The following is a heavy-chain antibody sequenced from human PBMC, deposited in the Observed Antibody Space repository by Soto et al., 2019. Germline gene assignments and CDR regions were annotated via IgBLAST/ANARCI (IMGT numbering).Heavy chain of an antibody. J-gene: IGHJ6*02. V-gene: IGHV3-30-3*01. CDR1: GFTFSSYA. CDR2: ISYDGSNK. Sequence: QVQLVESGGGVVQPGRSLRLSCAASGFTFSSYALHWVRQAPGKGLEWVAVISYDGSNKYYADSVKGRFTIFRDNSKNTLYLQMSSVRAEDTVVYYCARDYGAAMADYYYYGMDVWGQGTTVTVSS. D-gene: IGHD5-18*01. CDR3: ARDYGAAMADYYYYGMDV.